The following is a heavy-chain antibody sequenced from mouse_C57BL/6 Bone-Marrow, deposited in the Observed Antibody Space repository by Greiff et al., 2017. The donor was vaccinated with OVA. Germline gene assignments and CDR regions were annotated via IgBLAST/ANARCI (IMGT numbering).Heavy chain of an antibody. V-gene: IGHV1-5*01. CDR2: IYPGNSDT. D-gene: IGHD1-1*01. CDR1: GYTFTSYW. J-gene: IGHJ1*03. Sequence: EVQRVESGTVLARPGASVKMSCKTSGYTFTSYWMHWVKQRPGQGLEWIGAIYPGNSDTSYNQKFKGKAKLTAVTSASTAYMELSSLTNEDSAVYYCTRLYYYGSSYDWYFDVWGTGTTVTVSS. CDR3: TRLYYYGSSYDWYFDV.